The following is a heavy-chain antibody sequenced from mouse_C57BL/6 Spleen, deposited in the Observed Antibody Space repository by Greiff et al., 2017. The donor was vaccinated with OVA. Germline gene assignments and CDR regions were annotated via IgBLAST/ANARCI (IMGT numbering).Heavy chain of an antibody. J-gene: IGHJ2*01. V-gene: IGHV1-42*01. CDR1: GYSFTGYY. Sequence: VQLKESGPELVKPGASVKISCKASGYSFTGYYMNWVKQSPEKSLEWIGEINPSTGGTTYNQKFKAKATLTVDKSSSTAYMQLKSLTSEDSAVYYCARGRTDYWGQGTTLTVSS. D-gene: IGHD1-1*01. CDR2: INPSTGGT. CDR3: ARGRTDY.